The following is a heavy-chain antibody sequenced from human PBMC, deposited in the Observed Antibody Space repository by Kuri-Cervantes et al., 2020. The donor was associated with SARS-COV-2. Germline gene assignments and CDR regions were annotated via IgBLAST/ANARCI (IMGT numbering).Heavy chain of an antibody. J-gene: IGHJ6*02. CDR2: INSDGSST. CDR3: ARGNIGGKGIYYYYYGMDV. V-gene: IGHV3-74*01. CDR1: GITFSSYW. Sequence: GGSLRLSCAASGITFSSYWMHWVRQAPGKGLVWVSRINSDGSSTSYADSVKGRFTISRDNAKNSLYLQMNSLRDEDTAVYYCARGNIGGKGIYYYYYGMDVWGQGTTVTVSS. D-gene: IGHD1-26*01.